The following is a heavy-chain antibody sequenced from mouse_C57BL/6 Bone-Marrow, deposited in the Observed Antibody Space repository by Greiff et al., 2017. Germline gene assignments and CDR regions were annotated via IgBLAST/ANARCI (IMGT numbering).Heavy chain of an antibody. CDR1: GYTFTSYW. D-gene: IGHD2-5*01. V-gene: IGHV1-69*01. CDR2: IDPSDSYT. CDR3: ARDYSNPYAMDY. Sequence: QVQLQQPGAELVMPGASVKLSCTASGYTFTSYWMHWVKQRPGQGLEWIGEIDPSDSYTNYNQKFKGKSTLTVDKSSSTAYMQLSSLTSEDSAVYYCARDYSNPYAMDYWGQGTSVTVSS. J-gene: IGHJ4*01.